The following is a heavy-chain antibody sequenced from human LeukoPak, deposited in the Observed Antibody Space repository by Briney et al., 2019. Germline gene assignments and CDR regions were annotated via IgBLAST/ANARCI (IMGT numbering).Heavy chain of an antibody. Sequence: GGSLRLSCAASGFTFSSYGMHWVRQAPGKGLEWVAFIRYDGSNKYYADSVKGRFTISRDNSKNTLYLQMNSLRAEDTAVYSCANNKKEYYYDSSGYFDYWGQGTLVTVSS. CDR1: GFTFSSYG. D-gene: IGHD3-22*01. V-gene: IGHV3-30*02. CDR2: IRYDGSNK. CDR3: ANNKKEYYYDSSGYFDY. J-gene: IGHJ4*02.